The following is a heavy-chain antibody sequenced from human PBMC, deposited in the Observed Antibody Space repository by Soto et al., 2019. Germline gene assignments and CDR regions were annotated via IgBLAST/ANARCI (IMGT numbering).Heavy chain of an antibody. CDR2: INAGNGNT. J-gene: IGHJ4*02. Sequence: QVHLVQSGAEVRKPGASVKVSGKASGYTFTSYAMHWVRQAPGQRREWMGWINAGNGNTKYSQKFQGRVTITRDTSASTDYMELSSMRSEDTAVYYGASGLNGYLHYFDYWGQGTLVTVSS. V-gene: IGHV1-3*01. D-gene: IGHD5-18*01. CDR3: ASGLNGYLHYFDY. CDR1: GYTFTSYA.